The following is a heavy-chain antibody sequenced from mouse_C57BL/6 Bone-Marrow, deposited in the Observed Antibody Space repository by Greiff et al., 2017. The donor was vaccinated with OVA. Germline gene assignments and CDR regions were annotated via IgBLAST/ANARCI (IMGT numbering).Heavy chain of an antibody. CDR1: GYTFTSYW. CDR3: ARGGGYGLYAMDY. V-gene: IGHV1-64*01. J-gene: IGHJ4*01. D-gene: IGHD1-1*02. Sequence: QVQLQQPGAELVKPGASVKLSCKASGYTFTSYWMHWVKQRPGQGLEWIGMIHPNGGSTNYNEKFKSKATLTVDKSSSTAYMQLSSLTSEDSAVYYCARGGGYGLYAMDYWGQGTSVTVSS. CDR2: IHPNGGST.